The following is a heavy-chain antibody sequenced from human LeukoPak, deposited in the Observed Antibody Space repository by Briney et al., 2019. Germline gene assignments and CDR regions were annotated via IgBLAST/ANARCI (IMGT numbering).Heavy chain of an antibody. V-gene: IGHV1-69*05. CDR1: GGTFSNYA. J-gene: IGHJ5*02. CDR2: IIPIFGTT. D-gene: IGHD4-11*01. Sequence: GSSVKVSCKASGGTFSNYAFSWVRQAPGQGLEWMGGIIPIFGTTNYAQKFQGRVTMTRDTSTSTVYMELSSLRSEDTAVYYCARAPLFSVTTLRDPWGQGTLVTVSS. CDR3: ARAPLFSVTTLRDP.